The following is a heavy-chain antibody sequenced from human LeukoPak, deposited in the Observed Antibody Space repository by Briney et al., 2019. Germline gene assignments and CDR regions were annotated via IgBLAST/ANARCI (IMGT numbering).Heavy chain of an antibody. D-gene: IGHD3-10*01. CDR2: ISGSGTI. J-gene: IGHJ5*02. Sequence: PSETLSLTCTVSGGSINSYWSWIQQPAGKGLEWIGRISGSGTITYNPALQSRLSVSIDTSKNQFSLKLMSVTAADTAVYYCARDSGTTGEVKLDPWGQGTLVTVSS. V-gene: IGHV4-4*07. CDR1: GGSINSY. CDR3: ARDSGTTGEVKLDP.